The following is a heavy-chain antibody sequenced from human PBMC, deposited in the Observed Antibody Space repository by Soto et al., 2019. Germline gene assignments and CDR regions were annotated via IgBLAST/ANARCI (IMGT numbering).Heavy chain of an antibody. CDR3: ARGPMMVVVIAFYFDY. J-gene: IGHJ4*02. V-gene: IGHV3-30-3*01. CDR1: GFTFSSYA. D-gene: IGHD3-22*01. CDR2: ISYDGSNK. Sequence: QVQLVESGGGVVQPGRSLRLSCAASGFTFSSYAMHWVRQAPGKGLEWVAVISYDGSNKYYADSVKGRFTISRDNSKNTLYLQMNSLRAEDTAGYYCARGPMMVVVIAFYFDYWGQGTLVTVSS.